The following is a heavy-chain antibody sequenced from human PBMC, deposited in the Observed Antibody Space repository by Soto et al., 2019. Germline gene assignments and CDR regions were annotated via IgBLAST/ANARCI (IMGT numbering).Heavy chain of an antibody. J-gene: IGHJ4*02. CDR3: XXXXXXXXXSVPYS. CDR2: ISYDGSLQ. V-gene: IGHV3-30*03. CDR1: GFAFSSYG. Sequence: QAQLVESGGGVVQPGRSLRLSCAASGFAFSSYGMHWVRQAPGTGLEWVAVISYDGSLQHYADSVKGRFTISRDNSKNMVLLQMSSLRAEDXXVXXXXXXXXXXXXSVPYSWGQGTLVSVSS.